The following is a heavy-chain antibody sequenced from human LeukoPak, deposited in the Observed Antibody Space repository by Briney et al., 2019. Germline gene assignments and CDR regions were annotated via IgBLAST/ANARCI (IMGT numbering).Heavy chain of an antibody. D-gene: IGHD3-3*01. CDR2: INYSGST. V-gene: IGHV4-39*01. CDR1: GGFISSDNYY. CDR3: ARRPFGVGWFDP. J-gene: IGHJ5*02. Sequence: TPSETLSLTCTVSGGFISSDNYYWGWIRQPPGKGLELIGSINYSGSTYYNPPLRSRVTIFVDTSKIQFSLRLNSVTAADTAVYYCARRPFGVGWFDPWGQGTLVTVSS.